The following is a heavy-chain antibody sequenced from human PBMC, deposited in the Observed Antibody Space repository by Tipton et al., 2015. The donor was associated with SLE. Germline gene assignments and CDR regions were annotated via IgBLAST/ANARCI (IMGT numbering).Heavy chain of an antibody. CDR3: AKDSGTYYFDF. CDR1: GGSVSSNY. CDR2: IDYRDIT. V-gene: IGHV4-59*02. Sequence: TLSLTCTVSGGSVSSNYRSWIRQPPGKGLEWIGYIDYRDITNYNPSLKSRVTMSIDTSKNQFSLKLSSVTAADTAVYYCAKDSGTYYFDFWGQGVLVNVSS. D-gene: IGHD1-26*01. J-gene: IGHJ4*02.